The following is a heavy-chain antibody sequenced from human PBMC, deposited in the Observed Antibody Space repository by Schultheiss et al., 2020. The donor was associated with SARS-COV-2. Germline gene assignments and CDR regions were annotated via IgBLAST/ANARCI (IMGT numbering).Heavy chain of an antibody. CDR1: GFTFSSYW. Sequence: GGSLRLSCAASGFTFSSYWMSWVRQAPGKGLEWVANIKQDGSEKYYVDSVKGRFTISRDNAKNSLYLQMNSLRAEDTAVYYCARVGGWYSSSWYGMDVWGQATTVTVSS. V-gene: IGHV3-7*03. J-gene: IGHJ6*02. CDR2: IKQDGSEK. D-gene: IGHD6-13*01. CDR3: ARVGGWYSSSWYGMDV.